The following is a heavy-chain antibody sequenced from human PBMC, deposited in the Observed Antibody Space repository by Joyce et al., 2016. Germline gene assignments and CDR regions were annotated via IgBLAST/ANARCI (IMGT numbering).Heavy chain of an antibody. V-gene: IGHV3-74*01. CDR1: GFSFSGYW. CDR3: VRGISARPGGPNWFDP. J-gene: IGHJ5*02. Sequence: EVQLVESGGGLVQPGGSLRLSCAASGFSFSGYWLHWVRHAPGKGLVWVSRINTDGSSTRFADSVKGRFTISRDNAKNTLYLQMNSLRAEDTAVYYCVRGISARPGGPNWFDPWGQGTLVTVSS. CDR2: INTDGSST. D-gene: IGHD6-6*01.